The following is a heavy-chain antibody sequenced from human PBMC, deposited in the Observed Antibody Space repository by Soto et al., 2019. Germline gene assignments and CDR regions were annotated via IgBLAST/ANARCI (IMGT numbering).Heavy chain of an antibody. D-gene: IGHD5-12*01. V-gene: IGHV3-30-3*01. Sequence: QVQLVESGGGVVQPGRSLRLSCAASGFTFSSYAMHWVRQAPGKGLEWVAVISYDGSNKYYADSVKGRFTISRDNSKNTLYLQMNSLRAEDTAVYYCAREGTRPLEMATIGAFDIWGQGTMVTVSS. CDR3: AREGTRPLEMATIGAFDI. CDR2: ISYDGSNK. J-gene: IGHJ3*02. CDR1: GFTFSSYA.